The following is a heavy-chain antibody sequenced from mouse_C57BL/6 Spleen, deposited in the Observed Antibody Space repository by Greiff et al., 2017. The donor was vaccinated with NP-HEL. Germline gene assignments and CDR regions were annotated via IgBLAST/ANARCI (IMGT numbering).Heavy chain of an antibody. Sequence: EVQLQQSGPELVKPGASVKISCKASGYTFTDYYMNWVKQSPGKSLEWIGDINPNNGGTSYNQKFKGKATLTVDKSSSTAYMELRSLTSEDSAVYYCASYDGYYPAWFAYWGQGTLVTVSA. V-gene: IGHV1-26*01. D-gene: IGHD2-3*01. CDR3: ASYDGYYPAWFAY. CDR1: GYTFTDYY. J-gene: IGHJ3*01. CDR2: INPNNGGT.